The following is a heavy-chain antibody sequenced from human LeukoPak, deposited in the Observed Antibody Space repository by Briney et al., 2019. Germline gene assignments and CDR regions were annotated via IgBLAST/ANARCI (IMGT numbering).Heavy chain of an antibody. Sequence: GGSLRLSCAASGFTVSSNYMSWVRQAPGKGLEWVSVIYSGGSTYYADSVKGRFTISRDNSKNTLYLQMNSLRAEDTAVYYCARAGDGYNYGFDYWGQGTLVTVSS. V-gene: IGHV3-53*01. CDR1: GFTVSSNY. CDR3: ARAGDGYNYGFDY. CDR2: IYSGGST. D-gene: IGHD5-24*01. J-gene: IGHJ4*02.